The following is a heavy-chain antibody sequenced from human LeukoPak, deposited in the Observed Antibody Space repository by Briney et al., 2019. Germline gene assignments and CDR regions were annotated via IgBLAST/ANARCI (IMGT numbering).Heavy chain of an antibody. CDR2: ISYDGSNK. D-gene: IGHD1-26*01. Sequence: GGSLRLSCAASGFTFSSYAMHWVRQAPGKGLEWVAVISYDGSNKYYADSVKGRFTISRDNAKNSLYLQMNSLRADDTAVYYCARDRGPVVSPSRSPNTGAFDMWGQGTKVTVSS. J-gene: IGHJ3*02. CDR1: GFTFSSYA. CDR3: ARDRGPVVSPSRSPNTGAFDM. V-gene: IGHV3-30-3*01.